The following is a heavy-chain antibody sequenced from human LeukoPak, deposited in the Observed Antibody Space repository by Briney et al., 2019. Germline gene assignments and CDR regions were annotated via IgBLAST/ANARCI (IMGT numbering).Heavy chain of an antibody. D-gene: IGHD5-18*01. CDR3: TRGPIHLWIYYGMAV. V-gene: IGHV3-49*04. Sequence: GGSLRLSCTASRFTFGVYAMSWVRQAPGEGREWVGFIRSKAYGGTTEYAAAVKGRFTISRDDSKSIAYMQMYSLKIEDTAVYYCTRGPIHLWIYYGMAVWGQGTTVIVSS. J-gene: IGHJ6*02. CDR1: RFTFGVYA. CDR2: IRSKAYGGTT.